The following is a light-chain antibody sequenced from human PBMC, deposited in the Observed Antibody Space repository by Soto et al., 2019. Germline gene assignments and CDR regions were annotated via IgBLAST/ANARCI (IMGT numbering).Light chain of an antibody. Sequence: QSVLTQPRSVSGSPGQSVTISCTGTSSDVGNYNYVSWYQQHPGKAPKLMIYDVSKRPSGVPDRFSGSKSGNTASLTISGLQAEDEADYYCCSYAGSYTFHVFGTGTKLTVL. CDR1: SSDVGNYNY. CDR2: DVS. J-gene: IGLJ1*01. V-gene: IGLV2-11*01. CDR3: CSYAGSYTFHV.